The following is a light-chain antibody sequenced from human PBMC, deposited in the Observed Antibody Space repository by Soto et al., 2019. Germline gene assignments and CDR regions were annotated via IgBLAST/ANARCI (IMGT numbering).Light chain of an antibody. Sequence: QSVLTQPPSASGSPGQSVTISCTGTSSDVGGYNYVSWYQQHPGKAPKLMIYEVSKRPSGVPDRFSGSKSGNTASLTVSGLQAEDEADYYCSSYAGSNNFDVVFGGGTKVT. CDR2: EVS. CDR3: SSYAGSNNFDVV. V-gene: IGLV2-8*01. J-gene: IGLJ2*01. CDR1: SSDVGGYNY.